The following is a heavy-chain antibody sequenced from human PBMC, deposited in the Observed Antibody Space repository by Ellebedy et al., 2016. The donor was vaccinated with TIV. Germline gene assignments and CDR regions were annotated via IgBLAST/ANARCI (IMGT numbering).Heavy chain of an antibody. Sequence: ATSVKVSCKASGYTFTSYYMHWVRQAPGQGLEWMGIINPSGGSTSYAQKFQGRVTMTRDTSTSTVYMELSSLRSEDTAVYYWARGHNWNDDGGNWFDPWGQGTLVTVSS. CDR1: GYTFTSYY. CDR2: INPSGGST. CDR3: ARGHNWNDDGGNWFDP. V-gene: IGHV1-46*01. J-gene: IGHJ5*02. D-gene: IGHD1-20*01.